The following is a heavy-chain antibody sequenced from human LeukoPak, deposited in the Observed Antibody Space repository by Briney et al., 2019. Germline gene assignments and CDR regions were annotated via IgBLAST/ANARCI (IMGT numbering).Heavy chain of an antibody. D-gene: IGHD3-10*01. CDR1: GGFISSYY. Sequence: SETLSLTCTVSGGFISSYYCSWIRQPPGKGLEWIAYIYSSGSTNYNPSLKSRVTISVDTSKNQFSLKLTSVTAADTAVYYCARDRWDYGSGSHAGHFDFWGQGTLVTVSS. J-gene: IGHJ4*02. CDR2: IYSSGST. CDR3: ARDRWDYGSGSHAGHFDF. V-gene: IGHV4-59*01.